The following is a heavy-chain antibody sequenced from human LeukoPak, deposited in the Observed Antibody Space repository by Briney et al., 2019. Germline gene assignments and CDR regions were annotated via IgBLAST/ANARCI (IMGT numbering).Heavy chain of an antibody. CDR1: GFAFSGSA. V-gene: IGHV3-73*01. CDR2: IRSKANSYAT. J-gene: IGHJ4*02. D-gene: IGHD1-26*01. Sequence: GGSLRLSCAASGFAFSGSAMHWVRQASGKGLEWVGRIRSKANSYATAYAASVKGRFTISRDDSKDTAYLQMNSLKTEDTAVYYCTSRGIVGAINFDYWGQGTLVTVSS. CDR3: TSRGIVGAINFDY.